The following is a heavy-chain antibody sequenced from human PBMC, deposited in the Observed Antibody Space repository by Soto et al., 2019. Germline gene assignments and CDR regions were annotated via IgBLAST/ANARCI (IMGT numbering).Heavy chain of an antibody. V-gene: IGHV4-34*01. CDR3: ARVGGGSCYYQTKCTFSGAFEI. Sequence: QVQLQQWGAGLLKPSETLSLTCAVSGGACSGYCWCWIRQPPGQGLEWNGEINHSGSTNYNPSLKSRVTISVDTSKNQFSLKLSSVADADTAVYYCARVGGGSCYYQTKCTFSGAFEIWGQGTMVTVSS. D-gene: IGHD2-15*01. CDR2: INHSGST. J-gene: IGHJ3*02. CDR1: GGACSGYC.